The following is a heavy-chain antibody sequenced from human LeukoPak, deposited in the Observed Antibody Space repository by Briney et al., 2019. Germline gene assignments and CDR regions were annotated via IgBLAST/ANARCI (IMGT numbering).Heavy chain of an antibody. Sequence: ASVKVSCKASGYTFTSYDINWVRQATGQGLEWMGWMNPNSGNTGYAQKFQGRVTMTRDTSTSTVYMELSSLRAEDTAVYYCARVAIAAAGIPPYFDYWGQGTLVTVSS. CDR1: GYTFTSYD. CDR3: ARVAIAAAGIPPYFDY. CDR2: MNPNSGNT. V-gene: IGHV1-8*01. D-gene: IGHD6-13*01. J-gene: IGHJ4*02.